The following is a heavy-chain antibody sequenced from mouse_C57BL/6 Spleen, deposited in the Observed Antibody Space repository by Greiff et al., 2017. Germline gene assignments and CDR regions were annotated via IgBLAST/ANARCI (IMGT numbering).Heavy chain of an antibody. CDR3: ARVYGSSSWFAY. D-gene: IGHD1-1*01. CDR1: GYTFTDYY. J-gene: IGHJ3*01. CDR2: INPNNGGT. Sequence: EVQLQQSGPELVKPGASVKISCKASGYTFTDYYMNWVKQSHGKSLEWIGDINPNNGGTSYNQKFKGKATLTVDKSSSTAYMELRSLTSWDSAVYYCARVYGSSSWFAYWGQGTLVTVSA. V-gene: IGHV1-26*01.